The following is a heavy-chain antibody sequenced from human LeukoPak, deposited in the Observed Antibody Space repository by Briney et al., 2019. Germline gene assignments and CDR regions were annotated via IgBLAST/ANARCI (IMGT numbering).Heavy chain of an antibody. D-gene: IGHD2-21*02. V-gene: IGHV4-31*03. CDR2: IYYSGST. Sequence: PSQTLSLTCTVSGGSISSGGYYWRWIRQHPGKGLEWIGYIYYSGSTYYNPSLKSRVTISVDTSKNQFSLKLSSVTAADTAVYYCARVPNCGGDCYLIWFDPWGQGTLVTVSS. CDR1: GGSISSGGYY. J-gene: IGHJ5*02. CDR3: ARVPNCGGDCYLIWFDP.